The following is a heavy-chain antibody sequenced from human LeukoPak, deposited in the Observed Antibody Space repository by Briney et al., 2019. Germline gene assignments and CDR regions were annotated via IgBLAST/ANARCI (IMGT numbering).Heavy chain of an antibody. CDR2: ISAYNGNT. Sequence: ASVKVSCKASGYTFTSYGISWVRQAPGQGLEWMGWISAYNGNTNYAQKLQGRVTMTTDTSTSTAYMELRSPRSDDTAVYYCARVQDFGVPADYWGQGTLVTVSS. CDR3: ARVQDFGVPADY. D-gene: IGHD3-3*01. J-gene: IGHJ4*02. V-gene: IGHV1-18*01. CDR1: GYTFTSYG.